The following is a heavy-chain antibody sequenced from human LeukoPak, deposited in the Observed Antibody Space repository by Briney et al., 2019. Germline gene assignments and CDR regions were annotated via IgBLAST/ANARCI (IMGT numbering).Heavy chain of an antibody. D-gene: IGHD3-3*01. CDR2: ISSSSSYI. CDR3: ARVRSTPHRYMDV. Sequence: KPGGSRRLSCAASGFTFSSYSMNWVRQAPGKRLEWVSSISSSSSYIYYADSVKGRFTISRDNAKNSLYLQMNSLRAEDTAVYHCARVRSTPHRYMDVWGKGTTVTVSS. V-gene: IGHV3-21*01. J-gene: IGHJ6*03. CDR1: GFTFSSYS.